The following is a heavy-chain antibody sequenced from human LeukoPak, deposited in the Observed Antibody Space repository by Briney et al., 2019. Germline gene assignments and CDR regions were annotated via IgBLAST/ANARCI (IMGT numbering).Heavy chain of an antibody. CDR1: GFTFSNAW. Sequence: GGSLRLSCAASGFTFSNAWMNWVRQAPGKGLEWVSYISSSSSTIYYADSVKGRFTISRDNAKNSLYLQMNSLRAEDTAVYYCARDGPPYCSSTSCYTYYMDVWGKGTTVTVSS. CDR3: ARDGPPYCSSTSCYTYYMDV. CDR2: ISSSSSTI. J-gene: IGHJ6*03. D-gene: IGHD2-2*02. V-gene: IGHV3-48*04.